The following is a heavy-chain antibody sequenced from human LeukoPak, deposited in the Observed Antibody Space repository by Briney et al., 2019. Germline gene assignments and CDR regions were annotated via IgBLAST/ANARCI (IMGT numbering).Heavy chain of an antibody. D-gene: IGHD3-3*02. Sequence: PGGSLRLSCAASGFTFSDHAMIWVRHAPGEGLEWVSIISNGGDRTYYADSVKGRFTISRDNSKNMVYLQMNSLRVEDTAVYFCAKGTSTLDYWGQGTLVTVSS. CDR2: ISNGGDRT. CDR1: GFTFSDHA. V-gene: IGHV3-23*01. J-gene: IGHJ4*02. CDR3: AKGTSTLDY.